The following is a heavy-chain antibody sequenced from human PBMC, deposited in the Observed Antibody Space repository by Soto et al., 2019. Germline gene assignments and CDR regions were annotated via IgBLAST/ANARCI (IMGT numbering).Heavy chain of an antibody. CDR3: ARHKSGSSWLDP. V-gene: IGHV4-39*01. Sequence: PSETLSLTCTVSGGSISDNSYCWGWIRQPPGKGLQWIGCMFYSGATYYDPSLKNRVTLSVDTSNNEFSLKLVSVTAPDTAVYYCARHKSGSSWLDPCGQGTLVTVSS. J-gene: IGHJ5*02. D-gene: IGHD2-15*01. CDR2: MFYSGAT. CDR1: GGSISDNSYC.